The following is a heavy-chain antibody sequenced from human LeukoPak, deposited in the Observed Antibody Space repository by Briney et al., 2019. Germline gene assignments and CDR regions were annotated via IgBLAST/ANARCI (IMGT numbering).Heavy chain of an antibody. J-gene: IGHJ4*02. CDR2: INSDGSST. CDR1: GFTFSMYW. Sequence: GGSLRLSCAASGFTFSMYWMHWVRQAPGKGLVWDSRINSDGSSTSYADSVKGRFTISRDNAKNTLYLQMNSLRAEDTAVYYCARSGIQLWTLDYWGQGTLVTVSS. V-gene: IGHV3-74*01. CDR3: ARSGIQLWTLDY. D-gene: IGHD5-18*01.